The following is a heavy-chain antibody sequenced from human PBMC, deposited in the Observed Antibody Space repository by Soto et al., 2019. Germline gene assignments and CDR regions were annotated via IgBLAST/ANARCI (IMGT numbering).Heavy chain of an antibody. Sequence: APVKVSCEASGDTLTSYDINWARQATGQGLEWMGWVNPNSGNTGYAQKFQGRVTMTRNTSISTAYMELSSLRSEDTAVYYCARGGYCSGGSCYSAWRGYYYMDVWGKGTTVTVSS. J-gene: IGHJ6*03. CDR1: GDTLTSYD. V-gene: IGHV1-8*01. CDR3: ARGGYCSGGSCYSAWRGYYYMDV. CDR2: VNPNSGNT. D-gene: IGHD2-15*01.